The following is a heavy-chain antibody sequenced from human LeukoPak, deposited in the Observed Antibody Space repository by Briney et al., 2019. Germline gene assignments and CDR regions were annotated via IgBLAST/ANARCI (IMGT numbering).Heavy chain of an antibody. J-gene: IGHJ5*02. D-gene: IGHD2-2*01. V-gene: IGHV3-15*01. CDR3: TTGYCNSSSCYLDWFDP. CDR2: IKSETDGGTA. CDR1: GFTFGSYW. Sequence: GGSLRLSCAASGFTFGSYWMSWVRQAPGRGLEWVGRIKSETDGGTADYAAPVKGRFTISRDDSKNTLYLQMNSLKTEDTAVYYCTTGYCNSSSCYLDWFDPWGQGTPVTVSS.